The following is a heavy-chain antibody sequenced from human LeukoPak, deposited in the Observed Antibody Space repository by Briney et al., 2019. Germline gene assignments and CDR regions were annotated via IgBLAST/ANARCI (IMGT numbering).Heavy chain of an antibody. D-gene: IGHD6-6*01. CDR1: GGSFSGYY. CDR3: ARGREYSSSPPYFDY. Sequence: SETLSLTCAVYGGSFSGYYWSWIRQPPGKGPEWIGEINHSGSTNYNPSLKSRVTISVDTSKNQFSLKLSSVTAADTAVYYCARGREYSSSPPYFDYWGQGTLVTVSS. J-gene: IGHJ4*02. V-gene: IGHV4-34*01. CDR2: INHSGST.